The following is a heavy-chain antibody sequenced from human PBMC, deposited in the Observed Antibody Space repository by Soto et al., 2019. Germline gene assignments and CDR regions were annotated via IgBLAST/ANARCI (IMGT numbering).Heavy chain of an antibody. D-gene: IGHD2-8*02. CDR3: AKDTLTEPRGWFDP. V-gene: IGHV3-30*18. J-gene: IGHJ5*02. Sequence: QVQLVESGGGVVQPGRSLRLSFAASGFTFSSYGMHWVRQAPGKGLEWVAVISYDGSNKYYADSVKGRFTISRDNSKNTLYLQMNSLRAEDTAVYYCAKDTLTEPRGWFDPWGQGTLVTVSS. CDR2: ISYDGSNK. CDR1: GFTFSSYG.